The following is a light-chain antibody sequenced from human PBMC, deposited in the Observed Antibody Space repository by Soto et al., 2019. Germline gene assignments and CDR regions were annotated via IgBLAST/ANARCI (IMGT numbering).Light chain of an antibody. CDR3: AAWDDSLNGYV. CDR2: GNT. Sequence: QSVLTQAPSVSGAPGQRVTISCTGSSSNIGAGYDVHWYQQLPGTAPRLLIYGNTKRPSGVPDRFSGSKSATSASLAITGLQAEDEGDYYCAAWDDSLNGYVFGSGTKVTVL. J-gene: IGLJ1*01. CDR1: SSNIGAGYD. V-gene: IGLV1-40*01.